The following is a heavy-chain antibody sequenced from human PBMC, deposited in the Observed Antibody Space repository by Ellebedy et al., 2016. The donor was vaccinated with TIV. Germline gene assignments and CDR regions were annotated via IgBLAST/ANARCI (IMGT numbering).Heavy chain of an antibody. J-gene: IGHJ6*02. D-gene: IGHD3-16*01. V-gene: IGHV3-33*08. CDR1: GFTFSSYA. Sequence: GGSLRLSCAASGFTFSSYAMSWVRQAPGKGPEWVAVIWYDGSNKYYADSVKGRFTISRDNAKNSLNLQMNSLRDEDTAVYYCARGGYYGMDVWGQGTTVTVSS. CDR3: ARGGYYGMDV. CDR2: IWYDGSNK.